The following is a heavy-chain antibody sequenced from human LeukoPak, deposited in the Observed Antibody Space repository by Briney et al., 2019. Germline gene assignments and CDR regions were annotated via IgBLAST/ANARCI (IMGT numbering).Heavy chain of an antibody. Sequence: AGGSLRLSCAASGFTFSTYVMSWVRQAPGKGLEWVSAISGSGGSTYYADSVKGRFTISRDSSKNTLYLQMNSLGADDTAVYYCAKGNWRYFDYWGQGTLVTVSS. V-gene: IGHV3-23*01. CDR2: ISGSGGST. CDR1: GFTFSTYV. CDR3: AKGNWRYFDY. J-gene: IGHJ4*02. D-gene: IGHD1-1*01.